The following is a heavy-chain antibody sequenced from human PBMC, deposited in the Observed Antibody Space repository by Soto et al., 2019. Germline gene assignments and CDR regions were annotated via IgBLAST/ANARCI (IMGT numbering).Heavy chain of an antibody. J-gene: IGHJ4*02. V-gene: IGHV3-30*18. CDR1: GFTFSNYD. D-gene: IGHD2-2*01. CDR3: VKDSGQLPTYLDY. Sequence: PGGSLRLSCAASGFTFSNYDMHWVRQAPGKGLEWVTVISYDGSKKYYADSVKGRFTIARDNSKNTVYLQMDSLRAEDTAVYYCVKDSGQLPTYLDYWGQGTLVTVSS. CDR2: ISYDGSKK.